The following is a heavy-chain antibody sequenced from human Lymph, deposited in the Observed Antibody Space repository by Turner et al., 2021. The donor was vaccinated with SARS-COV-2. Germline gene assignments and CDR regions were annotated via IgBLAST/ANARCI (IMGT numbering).Heavy chain of an antibody. CDR3: AKDGYDGIYCGGGSCYSGWFDP. CDR1: GFTFSRYT. Sequence: EVQLLESGGGLVQPGGSLRLSCAASGFTFSRYTMSWVRQAPGKGLEWVSAISGSGASTDYADSVKGRFTISRDNSKNTLYLQMNSLRVEDTAVYYCAKDGYDGIYCGGGSCYSGWFDPWGQGTLVTVSS. J-gene: IGHJ5*02. D-gene: IGHD2-15*01. V-gene: IGHV3-23*01. CDR2: ISGSGAST.